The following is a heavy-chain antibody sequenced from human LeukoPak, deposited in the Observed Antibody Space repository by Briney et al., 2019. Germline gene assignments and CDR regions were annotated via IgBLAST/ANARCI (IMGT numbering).Heavy chain of an antibody. Sequence: GGSLRLSCAASGFTFSDYTMNWVRQAPGKGLEWVSYISISGNTIYYADSVKGRFTISRDNAKNSLYLQMNSLRAEDTAVYYCARDREIRYFDWLSPGDAFDIWGQGTMVTVSS. V-gene: IGHV3-48*04. CDR2: ISISGNTI. D-gene: IGHD3-9*01. CDR3: ARDREIRYFDWLSPGDAFDI. CDR1: GFTFSDYT. J-gene: IGHJ3*02.